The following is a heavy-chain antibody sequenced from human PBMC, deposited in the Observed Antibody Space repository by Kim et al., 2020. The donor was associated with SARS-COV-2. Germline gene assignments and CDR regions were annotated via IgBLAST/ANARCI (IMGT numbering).Heavy chain of an antibody. Sequence: DSVKDRFTISRDNAKNSQYLQMNSRRAEDTAVYYCAGGYCSGGSCYFGDYWGQGTLVTVSS. V-gene: IGHV3-21*01. CDR3: AGGYCSGGSCYFGDY. D-gene: IGHD2-15*01. J-gene: IGHJ4*02.